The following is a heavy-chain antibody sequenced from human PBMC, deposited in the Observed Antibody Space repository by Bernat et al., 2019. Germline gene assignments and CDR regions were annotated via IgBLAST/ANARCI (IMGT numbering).Heavy chain of an antibody. V-gene: IGHV2-5*02. D-gene: IGHD5-12*01. CDR2: IYWDDDK. CDR1: GFSLSTSGVG. CDR3: AHTGATITRGYYYYYMDV. J-gene: IGHJ6*03. Sequence: QITLKESGPTLVKPTQTLTLTCTFSGFSLSTSGVGVGWIRQPPGKALEWLALIYWDDDKRYSPSLKSRLTITKDTSKNQVVLTMTNMDPVDTATYYCAHTGATITRGYYYYYMDVWGKGTTVTVSS.